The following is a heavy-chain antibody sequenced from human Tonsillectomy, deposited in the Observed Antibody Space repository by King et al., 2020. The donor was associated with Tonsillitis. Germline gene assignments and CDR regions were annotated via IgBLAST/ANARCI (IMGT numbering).Heavy chain of an antibody. D-gene: IGHD4-23*01. CDR2: ISGSGGST. Sequence: VQLVESGGGLVQPGGSLRLSCAASGFTFSSYAMSWVRQAPGKGLEWVSAISGSGGSTYYADSVKGRFTISRDNSKNTLYLQMNSLRAEDTAVYYCAKDVSDYSLDGGAFDIWGQGKMVTVSS. CDR3: AKDVSDYSLDGGAFDI. J-gene: IGHJ3*02. CDR1: GFTFSSYA. V-gene: IGHV3-23*04.